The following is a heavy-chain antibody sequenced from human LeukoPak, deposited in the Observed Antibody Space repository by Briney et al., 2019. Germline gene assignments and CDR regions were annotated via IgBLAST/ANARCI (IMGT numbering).Heavy chain of an antibody. V-gene: IGHV3-48*01. CDR1: GFSFSSYS. D-gene: IGHD7-27*01. Sequence: GGSLRLSCAASGFSFSSYSMNWVRRAPGMGLEWISHISSGSRTIFYADSVKGRFTISRDNAKNSLYLLMDSLRADDTAVYYCARESITGDRDFDYWGQGTLITVSS. J-gene: IGHJ4*02. CDR3: ARESITGDRDFDY. CDR2: ISSGSRTI.